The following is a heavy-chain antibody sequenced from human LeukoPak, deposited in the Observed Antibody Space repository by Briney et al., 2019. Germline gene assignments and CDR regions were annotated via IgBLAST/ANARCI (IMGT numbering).Heavy chain of an antibody. Sequence: GRSLTLSCAASGFTFSSFGMHWVRQAPGKGLEWVAVIWYDASNKYYADSVKGRFTISRDNSKNTLYLQMNSLRAEDTAVYYCAKGRGSWPCYFDYWGQGTLVTVSS. CDR2: IWYDASNK. D-gene: IGHD6-13*01. J-gene: IGHJ4*02. CDR3: AKGRGSWPCYFDY. CDR1: GFTFSSFG. V-gene: IGHV3-33*06.